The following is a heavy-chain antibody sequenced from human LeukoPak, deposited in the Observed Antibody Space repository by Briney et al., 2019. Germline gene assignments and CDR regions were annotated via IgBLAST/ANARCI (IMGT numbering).Heavy chain of an antibody. D-gene: IGHD3-22*01. CDR2: VRHSGIN. CDR1: GGFISSGGYY. CDR3: RGNPPHYYDSSGRMGAFDV. V-gene: IGHV4-39*01. Sequence: PSETLCLTCVVSGGFISSGGYYWGWIRHPPAKGLGWIGSVRHSGINYYNTSLKSRVTISVDKSKNQFSLELTSVTAADPAVYYCRGNPPHYYDSSGRMGAFDVWGQGTMVTVSS. J-gene: IGHJ3*01.